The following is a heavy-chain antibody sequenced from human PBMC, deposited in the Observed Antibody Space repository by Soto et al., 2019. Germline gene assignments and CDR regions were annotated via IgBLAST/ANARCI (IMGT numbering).Heavy chain of an antibody. V-gene: IGHV4-4*07. CDR3: ARETLGDGIGY. D-gene: IGHD1-26*01. J-gene: IGHJ4*02. CDR1: GGSISSYY. CDR2: IYNGGST. Sequence: SETLSLTCSVSGGSISSYYWSWIRQPAGKGLEWIGRIYNGGSTNYSPSLKSRVTMSLDTSKNQFSLKLSSVTAADTAVYYCARETLGDGIGYWGQGTLVTVSS.